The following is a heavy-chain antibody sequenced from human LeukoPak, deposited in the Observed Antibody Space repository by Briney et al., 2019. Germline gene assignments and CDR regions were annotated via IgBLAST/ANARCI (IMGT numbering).Heavy chain of an antibody. CDR3: ARNGEELDY. D-gene: IGHD4-17*01. CDR1: GFTFNTYV. J-gene: IGHJ4*02. V-gene: IGHV3-30-3*01. Sequence: GGSLRLSCAASGFTFNTYVMNWVRQAPGKGLEWVAVISYDGSDKYYADSVKGRFTISRDNSKNTLCLQMSSLRVEDTAVYYCARNGEELDYWGLGTLVTVSS. CDR2: ISYDGSDK.